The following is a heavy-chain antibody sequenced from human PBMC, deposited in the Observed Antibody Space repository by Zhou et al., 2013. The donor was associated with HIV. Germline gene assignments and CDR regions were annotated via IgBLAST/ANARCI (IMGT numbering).Heavy chain of an antibody. Sequence: QVQLVQSGAEVKKPGSSVKVSCKASGGTFSSYAISWVRQAPGQGLEWMGGIIPDFGAPSYAQKFQDRVTITTDETTSTVYMELSSLKYEDTAVYYCAKDGESWLFDIWGQGTMVTVSS. CDR1: GGTFSSYA. D-gene: IGHD3-10*01. CDR3: AKDGESWLFDI. CDR2: IIPDFGAP. V-gene: IGHV1-69*05. J-gene: IGHJ3*02.